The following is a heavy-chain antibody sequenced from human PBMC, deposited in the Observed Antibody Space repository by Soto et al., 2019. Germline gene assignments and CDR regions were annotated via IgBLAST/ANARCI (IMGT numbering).Heavy chain of an antibody. V-gene: IGHV4-59*08. CDR3: ARRWGAAFDY. Sequence: QVQLQESGPGLVKPSETLSLTCTVSGGSISSYYWSWIRQPPGKGLEWIGYIYYSGSTNYNPSLQSRVAISVDTSNNQSSLKLSSVTAADTAVYYCARRWGAAFDYWGQGTLVTVSS. CDR2: IYYSGST. CDR1: GGSISSYY. D-gene: IGHD1-26*01. J-gene: IGHJ4*02.